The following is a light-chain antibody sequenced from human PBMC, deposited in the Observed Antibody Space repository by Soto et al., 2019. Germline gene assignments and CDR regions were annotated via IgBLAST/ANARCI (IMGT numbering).Light chain of an antibody. CDR3: QQYVHWPPGA. CDR2: RAS. V-gene: IGKV3-15*01. J-gene: IGKJ5*01. Sequence: LVMTQSPATLSVSPGERATLSCRASQNIYYNGAWYQPRPCQAHRLLIYRASTRATGVPARFSGSGSGTEFTLTISSLQSEDSAVYYCQQYVHWPPGAFGQGTRLEIK. CDR1: QNIYYN.